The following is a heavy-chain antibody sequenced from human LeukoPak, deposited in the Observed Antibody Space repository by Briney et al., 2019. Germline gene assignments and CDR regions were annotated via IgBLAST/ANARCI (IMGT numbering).Heavy chain of an antibody. V-gene: IGHV5-51*01. CDR1: GYSFTSYW. D-gene: IGHD3-10*01. Sequence: GEPLKISCKGSGYSFTSYWIGWVRQMPGKGLEWMVIIYPGDSDTRYSPSFQGQVTISADKSISTAYLQWSSLKASDTAMYYCARHRGYYYGAGSYSPDAFDIWGQGTMVTVSS. J-gene: IGHJ3*02. CDR3: ARHRGYYYGAGSYSPDAFDI. CDR2: IYPGDSDT.